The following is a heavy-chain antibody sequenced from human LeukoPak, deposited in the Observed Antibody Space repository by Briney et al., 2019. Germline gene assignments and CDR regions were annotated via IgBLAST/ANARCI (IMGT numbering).Heavy chain of an antibody. CDR3: TTDPDCSSTSCYNWFDP. V-gene: IGHV3-15*07. Sequence: GGSLRLSCAASGFTFSNAWMNWVRQAPGKGLEWVGRIKSKTDGGTTDYAAPVKGRFTISRDDSKNTLYLQMNSLKTEDTAVYYCTTDPDCSSTSCYNWFDPWGQGTLVTVSS. J-gene: IGHJ5*02. D-gene: IGHD2-2*01. CDR2: IKSKTDGGTT. CDR1: GFTFSNAW.